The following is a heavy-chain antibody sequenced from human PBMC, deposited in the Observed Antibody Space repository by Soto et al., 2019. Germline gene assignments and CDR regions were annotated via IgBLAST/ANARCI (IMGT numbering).Heavy chain of an antibody. Sequence: SETLSLTCTVSGGSISSGGYYWSWIRQHPGKGLEWIGYIYYSGSTYYNPSLKSRVTISVDTSKNQFSLKLSSVTAADTAVYYCARESIAARNWFDPWGQGTLVTVSS. CDR2: IYYSGST. V-gene: IGHV4-31*03. D-gene: IGHD6-6*01. CDR1: GGSISSGGYY. J-gene: IGHJ5*02. CDR3: ARESIAARNWFDP.